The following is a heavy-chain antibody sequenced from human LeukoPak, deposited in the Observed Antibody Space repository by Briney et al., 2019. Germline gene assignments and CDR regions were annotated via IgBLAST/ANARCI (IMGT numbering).Heavy chain of an antibody. J-gene: IGHJ4*02. D-gene: IGHD5-24*01. CDR1: GGSISSSSYY. CDR2: IYYSGST. Sequence: PSETLSLTCTVSGGSISSSSYYWGWIRQPPGKGLEWIGSIYYSGSTYYNPSLKSRVTISVDTSKNQFSLKLSSVTAADTAVYYCARKRDGYTKRYFDYWGQGTLVTVSS. CDR3: ARKRDGYTKRYFDY. V-gene: IGHV4-39*01.